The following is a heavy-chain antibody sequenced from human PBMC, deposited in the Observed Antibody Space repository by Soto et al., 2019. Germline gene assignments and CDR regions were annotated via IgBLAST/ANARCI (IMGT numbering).Heavy chain of an antibody. CDR3: ARDGSPLVVAANWFDP. CDR2: IIPILGIA. J-gene: IGHJ5*02. D-gene: IGHD2-15*01. Sequence: GASVKVSCKASGGTFSSYTISWVRQAPGQGLEWMGRIIPILGIANYAQKFQGRVTITADKSTSTAYMELSSLRSEDTAVYYCARDGSPLVVAANWFDPWGQGTLVTVSS. V-gene: IGHV1-69*04. CDR1: GGTFSSYT.